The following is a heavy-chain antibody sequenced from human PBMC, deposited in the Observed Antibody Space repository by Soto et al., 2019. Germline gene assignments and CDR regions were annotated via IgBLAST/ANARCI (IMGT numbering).Heavy chain of an antibody. J-gene: IGHJ4*02. CDR2: ISEDGGNK. Sequence: QVHLVESGGGVVQAGRSLRLSCTASGLTLNSFAIHWVRQAPGQGLEWVSVISEDGGNKYFAESVRGRFLISRDNSKNTVYLQMNSLRLEDTVVYFCARRLTRTVSALGYWGQGTLVSVSS. CDR1: GLTLNSFA. CDR3: ARRLTRTVSALGY. D-gene: IGHD6-19*01. V-gene: IGHV3-30-3*01.